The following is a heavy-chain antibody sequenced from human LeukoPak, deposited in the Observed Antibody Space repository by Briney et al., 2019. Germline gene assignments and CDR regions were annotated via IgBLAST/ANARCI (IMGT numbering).Heavy chain of an antibody. CDR2: INPNNGNT. J-gene: IGHJ4*02. CDR3: ARGAGELLTNFDY. V-gene: IGHV1-2*02. D-gene: IGHD1-26*01. CDR1: GYSFTGYY. Sequence: ASVRVSCKASGYSFTGYYIHWMRQAPRQGLEWMGWINPNNGNTIFAQKFQGRVTMTRDTSINTAYMELTGLRSDDTAVYYCARGAGELLTNFDYWGQGTLVTVSS.